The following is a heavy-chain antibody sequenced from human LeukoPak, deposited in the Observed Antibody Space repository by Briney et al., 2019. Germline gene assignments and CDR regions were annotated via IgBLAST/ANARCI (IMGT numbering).Heavy chain of an antibody. CDR3: ARPWLSSGWYRAQSGLDAFDI. V-gene: IGHV3-48*02. CDR2: ISSSSTTI. J-gene: IGHJ3*02. D-gene: IGHD6-19*01. Sequence: GGSLRLSCAASGFTFSNYNMNWVRQTPGKGLEWVSYISSSSTTIYYADSVKGRFTISRDNAKNSLYLQMNSLRDEDTAVYYCARPWLSSGWYRAQSGLDAFDIWGQGTMVTVSS. CDR1: GFTFSNYN.